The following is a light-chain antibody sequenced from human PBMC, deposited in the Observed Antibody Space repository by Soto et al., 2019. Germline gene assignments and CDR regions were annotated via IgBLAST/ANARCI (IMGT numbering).Light chain of an antibody. CDR3: QQYNYYST. CDR1: QSVSNW. V-gene: IGKV1-5*03. Sequence: DIQMTQSPSTLSASVGDRVTISCRASQSVSNWLAWYQQKPGKAPKLLIYKASSLESGVPSRFSGSGSGTEFTLTISSLQPDDFATYYCQQYNYYSTFGQGTKVEIK. J-gene: IGKJ1*01. CDR2: KAS.